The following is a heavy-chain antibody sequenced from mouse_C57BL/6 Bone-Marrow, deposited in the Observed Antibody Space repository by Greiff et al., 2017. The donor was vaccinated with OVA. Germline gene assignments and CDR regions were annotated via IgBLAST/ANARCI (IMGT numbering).Heavy chain of an antibody. V-gene: IGHV1-26*01. J-gene: IGHJ3*01. CDR2: INPNNGGT. CDR1: GYTFTDYY. CDR3: ASSYYGPRFAY. D-gene: IGHD1-1*01. Sequence: VQLQQSGPELVKPGASVKISCKASGYTFTDYYLYWVKQSHGKSLEWIVDINPNNGGTSYNQKFKGQATLTVDKSSSTAYMELRSLTSEDSAVYYSASSYYGPRFAYWGQGTLVTVSA.